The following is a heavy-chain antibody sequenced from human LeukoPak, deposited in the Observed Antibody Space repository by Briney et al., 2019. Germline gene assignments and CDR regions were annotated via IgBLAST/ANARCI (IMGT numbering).Heavy chain of an antibody. CDR2: IKSKTDGGTT. CDR1: GFTFSNAW. D-gene: IGHD2-2*01. V-gene: IGHV3-15*01. Sequence: GGSLRLSCAASGFTFSNAWMSWVRQAPGKGLEWVGRIKSKTDGGTTDYAAPVKGRFTISRDDSKDTLYLQMNSLKTEDTAVYYCTTDSPVPAAVVYYFDYWGQGTLVTVSS. J-gene: IGHJ4*02. CDR3: TTDSPVPAAVVYYFDY.